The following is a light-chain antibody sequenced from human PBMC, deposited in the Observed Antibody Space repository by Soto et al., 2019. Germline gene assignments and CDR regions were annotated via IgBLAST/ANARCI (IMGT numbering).Light chain of an antibody. CDR1: SSDVGYYNY. CDR2: EVD. CDR3: SSYAAGSRYV. Sequence: QSALTQPASVSGSPGQSITISCTGTSSDVGYYNYVSWYQQHPGKAPKLMISEVDNRPSGVSIRFSGSKSGNTASLTISGLQAEDEAEYYCSSYAAGSRYVFGTGTKLTVL. V-gene: IGLV2-14*01. J-gene: IGLJ1*01.